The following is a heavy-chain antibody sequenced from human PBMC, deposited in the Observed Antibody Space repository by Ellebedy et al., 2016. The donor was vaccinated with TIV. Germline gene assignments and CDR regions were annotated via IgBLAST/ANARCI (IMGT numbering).Heavy chain of an antibody. V-gene: IGHV5-51*01. J-gene: IGHJ4*02. CDR1: GYSFATYW. CDR3: ARGRGSSWYSYFDY. Sequence: GESLKISCKGSGYSFATYWIGWVRQMPGKGLEWMAIIYPDDSDTSYSPSFEGQVTISADKSISTAYLQWSSLKASDTAMYYCARGRGSSWYSYFDYWGQGTLVTVSS. D-gene: IGHD6-13*01. CDR2: IYPDDSDT.